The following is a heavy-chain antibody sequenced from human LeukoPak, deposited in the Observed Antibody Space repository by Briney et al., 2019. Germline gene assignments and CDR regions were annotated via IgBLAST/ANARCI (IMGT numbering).Heavy chain of an antibody. J-gene: IGHJ4*02. V-gene: IGHV3-30*02. Sequence: GGSLRLSCAASGFTFSSYGMHWVRQAPGKGLEWVAFIRYDGSNKYYADSVKGRFTISRDNSKNTLYLQMNSLRAEDTAVYYCAKIAVAGTSYGGSGYYDDYWGQGTLVTVSS. CDR3: AKIAVAGTSYGGSGYYDDY. CDR1: GFTFSSYG. CDR2: IRYDGSNK. D-gene: IGHD6-19*01.